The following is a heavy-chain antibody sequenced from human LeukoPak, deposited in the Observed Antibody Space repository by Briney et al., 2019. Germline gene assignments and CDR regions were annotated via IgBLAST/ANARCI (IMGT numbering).Heavy chain of an antibody. CDR1: GGSISRSSDY. J-gene: IGHJ4*02. CDR2: IYYSGST. D-gene: IGHD3-3*01. CDR3: ARRTRFLEWLPPFAY. Sequence: SETLSLTCTVSGGSISRSSDYWGWIRQPPGKGLEWIGSIYYSGSTYYNPSLKSRVTISVDTSKNQFSLKLSSVTAADTAVYYCARRTRFLEWLPPFAYWGQGTLVTVSS. V-gene: IGHV4-39*01.